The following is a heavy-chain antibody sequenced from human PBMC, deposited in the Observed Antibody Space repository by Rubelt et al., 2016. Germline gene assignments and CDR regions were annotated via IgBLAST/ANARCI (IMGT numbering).Heavy chain of an antibody. D-gene: IGHD3-22*01. Sequence: QVQLVQSGAEVKKPGASVKVSCKASGYTFTSYGISWVRQAPGQGLEWMGWISAYNGNTNYAQKLQGRVTMTTDTSTGTAYMELRSLRSEDTAVDYCARVYDSSDTYYFDYWGQGTLVTVSS. CDR1: GYTFTSYG. CDR2: ISAYNGNT. CDR3: ARVYDSSDTYYFDY. J-gene: IGHJ4*02. V-gene: IGHV1-18*01.